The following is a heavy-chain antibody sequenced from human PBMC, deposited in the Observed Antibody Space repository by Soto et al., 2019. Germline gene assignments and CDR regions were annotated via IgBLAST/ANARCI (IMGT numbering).Heavy chain of an antibody. CDR2: TSYRSKWHN. J-gene: IGHJ5*02. V-gene: IGHV6-1*01. Sequence: SQTLSLTCAIPGASVSSYSAAWNWIRHSPSRGLEWLARTSYRSKWHNDYDVSVKSRRTINPDTSKNQFSLQLNSVTPEDTAVYYCASDDTLGATDPHWFDPWGHGTPVTVAS. CDR1: GASVSSYSAA. CDR3: ASDDTLGATDPHWFDP. D-gene: IGHD1-26*01.